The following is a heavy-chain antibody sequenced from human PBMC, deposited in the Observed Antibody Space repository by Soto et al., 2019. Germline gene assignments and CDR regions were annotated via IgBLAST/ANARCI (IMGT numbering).Heavy chain of an antibody. D-gene: IGHD2-2*01. J-gene: IGHJ4*02. CDR2: IRSGGDT. CDR1: GFTVSTNH. Sequence: EVQLVESGGGLVQPGGSLRLSCAASGFTVSTNHVNWVRQAPGKGLEWVSVIRSGGDTFYADSVKGRFTISRDNSKNTLYLQMNSPRAEDTAMYYCAKGIVVGVSAADYWGQGTLVTVSS. V-gene: IGHV3-66*01. CDR3: AKGIVVGVSAADY.